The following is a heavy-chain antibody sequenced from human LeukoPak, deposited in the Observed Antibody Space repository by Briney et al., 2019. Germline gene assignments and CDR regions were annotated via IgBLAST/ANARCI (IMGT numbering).Heavy chain of an antibody. Sequence: GGSLRLSCAASGFTFSSYGMHWVRQAPGKGLELVAFIRYDGSNKYYADSVKGRFTISRDNSKNTLYLQMNSLRAEDTAVYYCATTFGGLRLGELSSDYWGQGTLVTVSS. D-gene: IGHD3-16*02. CDR3: ATTFGGLRLGELSSDY. J-gene: IGHJ4*02. CDR1: GFTFSSYG. V-gene: IGHV3-30*02. CDR2: IRYDGSNK.